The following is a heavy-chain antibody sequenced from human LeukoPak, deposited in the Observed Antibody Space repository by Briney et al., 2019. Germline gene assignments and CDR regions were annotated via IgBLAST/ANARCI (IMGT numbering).Heavy chain of an antibody. J-gene: IGHJ3*02. CDR1: GFIFSNYG. CDR3: ARGYTYYYDRSGYLDDAFDI. CDR2: ISSSSSTI. V-gene: IGHV3-48*02. Sequence: GGSLRLSCAASGFIFSNYGMNWVRQAPGKGLEWVSYISSSSSTIYYADSVKGRFTISRDNAKNSLCLQMNSLRDEDTAVYYCARGYTYYYDRSGYLDDAFDIWGQGTMVTVSS. D-gene: IGHD3-22*01.